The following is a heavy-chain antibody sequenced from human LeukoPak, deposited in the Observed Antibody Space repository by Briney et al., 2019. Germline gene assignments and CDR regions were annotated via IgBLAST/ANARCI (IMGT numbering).Heavy chain of an antibody. V-gene: IGHV3-23*01. D-gene: IGHD5-18*01. CDR3: AKYGYSYGGNYYGMDV. CDR2: ISGSGGST. CDR1: GFTFDDYA. J-gene: IGHJ6*02. Sequence: PGGSLRLSCAASGFTFDDYAMHWVRQAPGKGLEWVSAISGSGGSTYYADSVKGRFTISRDNSKNTLYLQMNSLRAEDTAVYYCAKYGYSYGGNYYGMDVWGQGTTVTVSS.